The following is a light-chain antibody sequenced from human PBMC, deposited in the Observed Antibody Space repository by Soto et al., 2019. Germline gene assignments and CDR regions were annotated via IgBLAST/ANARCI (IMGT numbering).Light chain of an antibody. CDR3: QQYGSSPIT. Sequence: EIVFTQSPGTLSLSPGERATLSCRASQSVSSSYLAWSKQKPGQAPRLLSYGASSRATGIPDRFSGSGSGTDFTLTISRLEPEDFEVYYCQQYGSSPITFGQGTRLEI. CDR1: QSVSSSY. CDR2: GAS. J-gene: IGKJ5*01. V-gene: IGKV3-20*01.